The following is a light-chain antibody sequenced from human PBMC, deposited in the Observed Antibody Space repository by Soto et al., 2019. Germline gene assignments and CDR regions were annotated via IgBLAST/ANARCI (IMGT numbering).Light chain of an antibody. CDR3: QQLNSYPPLT. V-gene: IGKV1-5*03. Sequence: DIQMTQSPSTLSASVGDRVTITCRASQSISSWLAWYQQKPGKAPKLLIYKASSLESGVPSRFSGSGSGTDFTLTISSLQPEDFATYYCQQLNSYPPLTFGQGTKVDIK. CDR1: QSISSW. CDR2: KAS. J-gene: IGKJ1*01.